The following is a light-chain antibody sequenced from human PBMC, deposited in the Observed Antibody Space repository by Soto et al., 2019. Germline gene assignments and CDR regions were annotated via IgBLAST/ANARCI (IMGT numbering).Light chain of an antibody. CDR2: LNSDGSH. V-gene: IGLV4-69*01. J-gene: IGLJ2*01. Sequence: QSVLTQSPSASASLGASVKLTCTLSSGHSSYAIAWHQQQPEKGPRYLMKLNSDGSHRKGDGIPDRFSGSSSGAEHYLTISSLQSEDEADSYCQTWGTGIGVFGGGTKLTVL. CDR3: QTWGTGIGV. CDR1: SGHSSYA.